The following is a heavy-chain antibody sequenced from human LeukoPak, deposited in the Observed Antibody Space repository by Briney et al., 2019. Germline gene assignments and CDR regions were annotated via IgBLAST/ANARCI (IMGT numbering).Heavy chain of an antibody. D-gene: IGHD2-2*01. J-gene: IGHJ5*02. CDR2: IGSSGSTI. Sequence: AGSLTLSCAASGCTFSSYEMNWVRLAPGQGLERISYIGSSGSTIYYADSVKGRFTISRDNAKNSLYLQMNSLRAEDTAVYYCARGSSGWYHSFDPWGQGTLVTVSS. V-gene: IGHV3-48*03. CDR3: ARGSSGWYHSFDP. CDR1: GCTFSSYE.